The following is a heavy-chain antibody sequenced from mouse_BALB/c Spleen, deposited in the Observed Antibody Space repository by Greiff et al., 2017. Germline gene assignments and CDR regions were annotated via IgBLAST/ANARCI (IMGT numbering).Heavy chain of an antibody. V-gene: IGHV3-2*02. J-gene: IGHJ4*01. D-gene: IGHD2-14*01. CDR1: GYSITSDYA. CDR2: ISYSGST. CDR3: ARDRYDYAMDY. Sequence: EVQGVESGPGLVKPSQSLSLTCTVTGYSITSDYAWNWIRQFPGNKLEWMGYISYSGSTSYNPSLKSRISITRDTSKNQFFLQLNSVTTEDTATYYCARDRYDYAMDYWGQGTSVTVSS.